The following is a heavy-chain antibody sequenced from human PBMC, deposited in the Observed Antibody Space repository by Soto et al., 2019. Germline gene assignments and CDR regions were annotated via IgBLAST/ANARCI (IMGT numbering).Heavy chain of an antibody. CDR2: MYTGGST. Sequence: GGSLRLSCAASGFNVSTNYMTWVRQAPGKGLEWVSVMYTGGSTYYAASVKGRFTISRDNFKNTVYLQMNSLRVEDTAMYYCARDLDGMDVWGQGTTVTVSS. V-gene: IGHV3-53*01. CDR1: GFNVSTNY. CDR3: ARDLDGMDV. J-gene: IGHJ6*02.